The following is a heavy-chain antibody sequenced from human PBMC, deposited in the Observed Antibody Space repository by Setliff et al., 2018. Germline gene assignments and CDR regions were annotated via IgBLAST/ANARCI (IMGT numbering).Heavy chain of an antibody. V-gene: IGHV4-61*02. CDR1: GGSISSGSYY. J-gene: IGHJ4*02. Sequence: SSETLSLTCTVSGGSISSGSYYWNWIRQPAGKGLEWIGRIFTSGSTNYNPSLKSRVTISIDTSRNQFSLKLNSVTAADTAVYYCAADYGDRDSFDYWGQGTLVTVSS. CDR2: IFTSGST. D-gene: IGHD4-17*01. CDR3: AADYGDRDSFDY.